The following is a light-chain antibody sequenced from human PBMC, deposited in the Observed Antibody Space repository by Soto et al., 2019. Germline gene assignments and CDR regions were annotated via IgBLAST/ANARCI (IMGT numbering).Light chain of an antibody. CDR1: QSLLHSIGYNY. Sequence: DIVMTQSPLSLPVTPGEPASISCRSSQSLLHSIGYNYLDWYLQKPGQSPQFLIYLGSNRASGVPDRFSGSGSGTDFTLKISRVEAEDVGVYYCMQALQTITFGQGTRLEIK. CDR3: MQALQTIT. J-gene: IGKJ5*01. CDR2: LGS. V-gene: IGKV2-28*01.